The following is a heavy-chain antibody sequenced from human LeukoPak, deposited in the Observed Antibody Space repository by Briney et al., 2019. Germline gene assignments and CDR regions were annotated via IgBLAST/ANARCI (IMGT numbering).Heavy chain of an antibody. V-gene: IGHV3-23*01. D-gene: IGHD3-16*01. CDR1: GFTFSNYA. CDR3: AKVTGGDMITYGGLDY. J-gene: IGHJ4*02. CDR2: ISGNGDIT. Sequence: GGSLRLSCAASGFTFSNYAMSWVRQAPGKGLEWVSAISGNGDITYYTDSVKGRFTISRDNSKNTLYLQMNSLRAEATAIYYCAKVTGGDMITYGGLDYWGQGTLVTVSS.